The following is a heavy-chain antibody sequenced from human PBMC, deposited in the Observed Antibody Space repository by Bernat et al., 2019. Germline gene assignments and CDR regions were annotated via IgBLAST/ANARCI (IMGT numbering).Heavy chain of an antibody. CDR1: DYSISSFYY. CDR3: AGAPAGYYMDV. CDR2: IYHSGST. V-gene: IGHV4-38-2*01. J-gene: IGHJ6*03. Sequence: QVQLQESGPGLVKPSETLSLTCAVSDYSISSFYYWGWIRQPPGKGLEWIGNIYHSGSTSCNPSLKSRVTISVDTSKNEFSLKLSSVTAADTAVYYCAGAPAGYYMDVWGRGTTVTVSS.